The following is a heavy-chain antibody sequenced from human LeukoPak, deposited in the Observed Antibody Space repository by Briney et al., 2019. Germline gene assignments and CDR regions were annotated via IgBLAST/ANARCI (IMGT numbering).Heavy chain of an antibody. D-gene: IGHD3-10*01. Sequence: GGSLKLSCAASGFTFSGSAMHWVRQASGKGLEWVGRIRSKANSYATAYAASVKVTFTISRDHSKNTAYLQMNSLKTEDTAVHSCTRLSYDGSGNPWGQGTLVTVSS. J-gene: IGHJ5*02. CDR1: GFTFSGSA. V-gene: IGHV3-73*01. CDR2: IRSKANSYAT. CDR3: TRLSYDGSGNP.